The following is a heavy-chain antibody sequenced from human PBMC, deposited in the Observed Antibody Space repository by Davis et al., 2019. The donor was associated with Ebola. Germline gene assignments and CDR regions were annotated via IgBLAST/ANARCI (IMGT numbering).Heavy chain of an antibody. CDR1: GGSFSGYY. D-gene: IGHD6-13*01. V-gene: IGHV4-34*01. CDR2: INYSGSA. CDR3: ARGLGMGWFDP. J-gene: IGHJ5*02. Sequence: SETLSLTCAVYGGSFSGYYWSWIRQPPGKGLEWLGEINYSGSANHNPSLKSRVTISIDTSRNQFSLKVTSVTAADTAVYYCARGLGMGWFDPWGQGTLVTVSS.